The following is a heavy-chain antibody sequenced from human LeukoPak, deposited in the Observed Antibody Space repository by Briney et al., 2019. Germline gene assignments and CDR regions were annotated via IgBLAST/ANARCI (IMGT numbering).Heavy chain of an antibody. CDR1: GFTFDDYA. Sequence: GGSLRLSCAASGFTFDDYAMHWVRHAPGKGLEGVSGISWNSGSIGYADSVKGRFTISRDNAKNSLYLQMNSLRAEDTALYYCAKSHYYGSGSYSPLGYWGQGTLVTVSS. J-gene: IGHJ4*02. CDR3: AKSHYYGSGSYSPLGY. D-gene: IGHD3-10*01. CDR2: ISWNSGSI. V-gene: IGHV3-9*01.